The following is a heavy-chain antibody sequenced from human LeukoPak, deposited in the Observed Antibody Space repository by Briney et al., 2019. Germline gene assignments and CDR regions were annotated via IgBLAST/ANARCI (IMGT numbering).Heavy chain of an antibody. D-gene: IGHD5-18*01. CDR3: ARVADTAMVTGWFDP. CDR1: GYTFTSYG. J-gene: IGHJ5*02. V-gene: IGHV1-18*01. CDR2: ISAYNGNT. Sequence: GASVKVPCKASGYTFTSYGISWVRQAPGQGLEWMGWISAYNGNTNYAQKLQGRVTMTTDTSTSTAYMELRSLRSDDTAVYYCARVADTAMVTGWFDPWGQGTLVTVSS.